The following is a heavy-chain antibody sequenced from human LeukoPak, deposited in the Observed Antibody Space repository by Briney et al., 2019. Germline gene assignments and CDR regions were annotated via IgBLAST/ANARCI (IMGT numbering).Heavy chain of an antibody. CDR3: ARDASMGSYYFDY. V-gene: IGHV3-7*01. CDR1: GFTFSSYW. CDR2: IKQDGSEK. J-gene: IGHJ4*02. D-gene: IGHD1-26*01. Sequence: GGSLRLSCAASGFTFSSYWMSWVRQAPGKGLEWVANIKQDGSEKYYVDSVKGRFTISRDNAKNSLYLQMNSLRAEDTAVYYCARDASMGSYYFDYWGQGTLVTVSS.